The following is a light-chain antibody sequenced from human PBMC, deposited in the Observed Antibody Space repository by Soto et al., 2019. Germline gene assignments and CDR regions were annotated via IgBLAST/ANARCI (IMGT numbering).Light chain of an antibody. V-gene: IGLV1-40*01. J-gene: IGLJ2*01. CDR1: SSNIGAGYD. CDR3: QSYDSSLSGSGVV. CDR2: GNS. Sequence: QPVLTQPPSVSGAPGQRVTISCTGSSSNIGAGYDVHWYQQLPGTAPKLLIYGNSNRPSGVPDRFSGSKSGTSASLAITGLQAEGEADYYCQSYDSSLSGSGVVFGGGTKLTVL.